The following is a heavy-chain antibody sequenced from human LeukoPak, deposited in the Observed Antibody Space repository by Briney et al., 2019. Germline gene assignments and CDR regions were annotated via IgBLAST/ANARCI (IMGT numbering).Heavy chain of an antibody. CDR3: ARTYKAARTNWFDP. V-gene: IGHV1-18*01. Sequence: GESLRISCKGSGYTFTSYGISWVRQAPGQGLEWMGWISAYNGNTNYAQKLQGRVTMTTDTSTSTAYMELRSLRSDDTAVYYCARTYKAARTNWFDPWGQGTLVTVSS. CDR1: GYTFTSYG. J-gene: IGHJ5*02. D-gene: IGHD6-6*01. CDR2: ISAYNGNT.